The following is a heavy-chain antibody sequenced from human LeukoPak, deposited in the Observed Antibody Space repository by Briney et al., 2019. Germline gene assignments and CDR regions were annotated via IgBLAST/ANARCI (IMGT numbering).Heavy chain of an antibody. CDR1: GFTFGDYA. J-gene: IGHJ4*02. CDR3: TRLWVDTAMSGIDY. CDR2: IRSKADGGTT. V-gene: IGHV3-49*04. Sequence: GGSLRLACTAYGFTFGDYAMSWVRQPQGKGLEWVGFIRSKADGGTTEYAGSVKGRSTISRDDSKSIAYLQMNSLKTEDTAVYYCTRLWVDTAMSGIDYWGQGSLVTVSS. D-gene: IGHD5-18*01.